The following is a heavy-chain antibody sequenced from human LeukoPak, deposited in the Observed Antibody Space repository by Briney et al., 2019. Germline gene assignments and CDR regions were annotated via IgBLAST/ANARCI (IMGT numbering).Heavy chain of an antibody. D-gene: IGHD1-26*01. CDR3: AKGGKWDVTPFDY. J-gene: IGHJ4*02. V-gene: IGHV3-23*01. CDR2: ISGSGGST. Sequence: GGSLRLSCAASGFTFNNYAMNWVRQAPGKGLEWVSAISGSGGSTYYADSVKGRFTISRDNSKNTLYLQMNSLRAEDTAVYYCAKGGKWDVTPFDYWGQGTLVTVSS. CDR1: GFTFNNYA.